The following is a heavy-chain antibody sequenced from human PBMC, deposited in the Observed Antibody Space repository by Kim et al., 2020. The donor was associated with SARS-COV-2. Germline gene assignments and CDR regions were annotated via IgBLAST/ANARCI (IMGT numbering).Heavy chain of an antibody. CDR1: GFTFRTYA. V-gene: IGHV3-23*01. Sequence: GGSLRLSCAASGFTFRTYAMSWVRQAPGKGLEWVSGISGSGTTYYADSVKGRFTISRDNSKNTLYLQMNSLRAEDTAIYYCAKDLRGNLPDDFDMWGQGTMVTVSS. CDR2: ISGSGTT. CDR3: AKDLRGNLPDDFDM. D-gene: IGHD1-1*01. J-gene: IGHJ3*02.